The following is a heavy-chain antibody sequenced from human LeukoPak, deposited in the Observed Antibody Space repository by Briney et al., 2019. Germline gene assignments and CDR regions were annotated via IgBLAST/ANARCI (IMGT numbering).Heavy chain of an antibody. CDR3: AKEGLRRRDYGGGFDV. J-gene: IGHJ3*01. D-gene: IGHD4-17*01. V-gene: IGHV3-48*01. Sequence: GGSLRLSCAASGFSFSSYSFNWVRQAPGKGLEWVSYISRIISYADSVKGRFTISRDTSKKTMYLLMNSLRVEDTAVYYCAKEGLRRRDYGGGFDVWGQGTMVTVSS. CDR1: GFSFSSYS. CDR2: ISRII.